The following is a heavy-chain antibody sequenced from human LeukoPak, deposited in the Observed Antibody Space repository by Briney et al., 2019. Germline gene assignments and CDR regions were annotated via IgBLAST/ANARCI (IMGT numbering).Heavy chain of an antibody. V-gene: IGHV3-21*04. Sequence: GGSLRLSCAASGFTFSSYSMNWVRQAPGKGLEWVSSISSSSSYIYYADSVKGRFTISRDNSKNTLYLQMNSLRAEDTAVYYCARVRYYYYGMDVWGQGTTVTVSS. CDR1: GFTFSSYS. CDR3: ARVRYYYYGMDV. J-gene: IGHJ6*02. CDR2: ISSSSSYI.